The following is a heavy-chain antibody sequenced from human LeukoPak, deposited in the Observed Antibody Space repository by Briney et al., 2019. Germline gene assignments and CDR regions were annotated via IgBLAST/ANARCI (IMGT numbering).Heavy chain of an antibody. CDR2: IRYDGSNK. J-gene: IGHJ6*03. Sequence: PGGSLRLSGAVSGFTFSSYDMSWVRQAPGKGLEWVAFIRYDGSNKYYADSVKGRFTISRDNSKNTLYLQMNSLRAEDTAVYYCAKDLECSGGSCYLDYYYYMDVWGKGTTVTISS. V-gene: IGHV3-30*02. CDR1: GFTFSSYD. CDR3: AKDLECSGGSCYLDYYYYMDV. D-gene: IGHD2-15*01.